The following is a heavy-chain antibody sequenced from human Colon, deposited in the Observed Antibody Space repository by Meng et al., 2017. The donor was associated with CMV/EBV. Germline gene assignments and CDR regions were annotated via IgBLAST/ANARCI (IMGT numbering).Heavy chain of an antibody. CDR1: GFTFSSYE. CDR2: ISFSGNTI. J-gene: IGHJ4*02. CDR3: ARKGDYYDSSGHRAFDY. D-gene: IGHD3-22*01. V-gene: IGHV3-48*03. Sequence: GESLKISCAASGFTFSSYEMNWIRQAPGKGLECIAYISFSGNTIYYADSVKGRFTVSRDNAKDSLYLQMDNLRAEDTAVYYCARKGDYYDSSGHRAFDYWGQGTLVTVSS.